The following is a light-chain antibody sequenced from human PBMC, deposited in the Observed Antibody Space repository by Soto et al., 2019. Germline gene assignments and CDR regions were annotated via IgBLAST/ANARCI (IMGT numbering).Light chain of an antibody. J-gene: IGKJ4*01. Sequence: EIVLTQSPATLSLSPGERATLSCRASQSVSSYLAWYQQKPGQAPRLLIYDASNRATGIPARFGGSGSGTDFTLTISSLEPEDFAVYYCQQRSSLTFGGGTKVEIK. CDR1: QSVSSY. V-gene: IGKV3-11*01. CDR2: DAS. CDR3: QQRSSLT.